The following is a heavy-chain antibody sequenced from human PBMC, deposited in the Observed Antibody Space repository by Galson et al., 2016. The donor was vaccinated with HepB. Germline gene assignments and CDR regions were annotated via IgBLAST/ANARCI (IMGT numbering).Heavy chain of an antibody. V-gene: IGHV3-53*01. CDR1: GFTVSNNY. CDR3: TCGRSPGAY. Sequence: SLRLSCAASGFTVSNNYMSWVRQAPGKGLECVSLIYSGGSTSYADSVKGRFTISRDHFKNTLYLQMNSLRAEDTAVYFCTCGRSPGAYWGQGTPVTVSS. CDR2: IYSGGST. J-gene: IGHJ4*02. D-gene: IGHD3-16*02.